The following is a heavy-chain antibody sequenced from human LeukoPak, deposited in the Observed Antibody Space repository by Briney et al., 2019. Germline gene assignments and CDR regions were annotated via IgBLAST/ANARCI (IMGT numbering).Heavy chain of an antibody. CDR3: ARVPRETALVDY. CDR2: INPNSGGT. Sequence: EASVKVSCKASGYTFTGYGMHWERQAPGQGLEWMGRINPNSGGTNYAQKFQGRVTMTRDTSISTAYMELSRLGSDDTAVYYCARVPRETALVDYWGQGTLVTVSS. D-gene: IGHD5-18*01. V-gene: IGHV1-2*06. CDR1: GYTFTGYG. J-gene: IGHJ4*02.